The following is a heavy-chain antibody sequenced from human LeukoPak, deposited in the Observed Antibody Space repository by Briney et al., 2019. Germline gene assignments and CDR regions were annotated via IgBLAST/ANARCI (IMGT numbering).Heavy chain of an antibody. CDR2: INTDGSST. CDR1: GFTFSSYW. V-gene: IGHV3-74*01. Sequence: QPGGSLRLSCAASGFTFSSYWMHWVRQAPGKGLVWVSRINTDGSSTSYADSVKGRFTISRDNAKNTLYLQMNSLRAEDTAVYYCARDAGYYYDSSGYLYWGQGTLVTVSS. D-gene: IGHD3-22*01. J-gene: IGHJ4*02. CDR3: ARDAGYYYDSSGYLY.